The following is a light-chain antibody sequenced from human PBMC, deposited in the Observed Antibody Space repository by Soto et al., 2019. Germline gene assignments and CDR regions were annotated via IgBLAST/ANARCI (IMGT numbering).Light chain of an antibody. J-gene: IGKJ2*01. CDR1: QSIDSW. CDR3: QQYKTYMYT. V-gene: IGKV1-5*03. CDR2: RAS. Sequence: DIQMTQSPSTLSASVGDRVTITCRASQSIDSWLAWYQQKPGKAPKLLIYRASSLESGCPSRFSGSGSGTEYTLTISSLQPDDFATYYCQQYKTYMYTFAQGTKLEIK.